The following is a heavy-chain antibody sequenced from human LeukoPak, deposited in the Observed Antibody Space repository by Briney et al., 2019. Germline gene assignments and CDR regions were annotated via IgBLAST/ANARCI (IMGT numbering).Heavy chain of an antibody. Sequence: GGSLTPSCALSGFIPRILWMRWVRHPPGGGREWGANMQPEGGEKYYVDSVKGRLTVSRDNDKSSLYLQMNSLKAEDTAVYYCARSCGYSGYDFEFHLCFDIWGQGTMVTVSS. D-gene: IGHD5-12*01. V-gene: IGHV3-7*03. CDR1: GFIPRILW. CDR2: MQPEGGEK. CDR3: ARSCGYSGYDFEFHLCFDI. J-gene: IGHJ3*02.